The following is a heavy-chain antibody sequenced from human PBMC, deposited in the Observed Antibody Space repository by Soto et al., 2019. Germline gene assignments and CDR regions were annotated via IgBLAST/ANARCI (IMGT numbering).Heavy chain of an antibody. J-gene: IGHJ6*02. Sequence: QVQLQESGPGLVKPSQTLSLTCTVSGGSISSGGYYWSWIRQHPGKGLEWIGYIYYSGSTYYNPSLKSRVTISVDTSKNQFSLKLSSVTAADTAVYYCARDRVGIAAAGTVHYGMDVWGQGTTVTVSS. CDR2: IYYSGST. CDR3: ARDRVGIAAAGTVHYGMDV. D-gene: IGHD6-13*01. V-gene: IGHV4-31*03. CDR1: GGSISSGGYY.